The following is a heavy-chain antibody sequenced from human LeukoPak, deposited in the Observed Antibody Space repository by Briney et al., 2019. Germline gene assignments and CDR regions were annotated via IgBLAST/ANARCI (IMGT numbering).Heavy chain of an antibody. CDR3: TRDEGATETTYRFDH. J-gene: IGHJ4*02. Sequence: GGSLRLSCAASEFTFSTYLMSWVRQAPGKGLEWVGNIKEDGSEKYYIDSVKGRFTISRDNAKNLLFLQMNSLRAEDTAVYYCTRDEGATETTYRFDHWGQGTLVTVSS. D-gene: IGHD4-17*01. CDR2: IKEDGSEK. CDR1: EFTFSTYL. V-gene: IGHV3-7*01.